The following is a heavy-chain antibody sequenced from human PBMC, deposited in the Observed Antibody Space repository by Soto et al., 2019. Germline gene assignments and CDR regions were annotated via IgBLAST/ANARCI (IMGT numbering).Heavy chain of an antibody. Sequence: SETLSLTCTVSGGSISSGGYYWSWIRQHPGKGLEWIGYIYYSGSTYYNPSLKSRVTISVDTSKNQFSLKLSSVTAADTAVYYCARSDPPYQLLHYWGQGTLVTVSS. CDR3: ARSDPPYQLLHY. J-gene: IGHJ4*02. CDR1: GGSISSGGYY. V-gene: IGHV4-31*03. D-gene: IGHD2-2*01. CDR2: IYYSGST.